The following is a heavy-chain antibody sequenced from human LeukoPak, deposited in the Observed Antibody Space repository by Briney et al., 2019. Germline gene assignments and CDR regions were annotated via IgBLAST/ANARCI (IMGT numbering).Heavy chain of an antibody. CDR1: GFTFSSYW. V-gene: IGHV3-23*01. J-gene: IGHJ4*02. CDR2: ISGSPGST. CDR3: ARTGGSQGGNY. D-gene: IGHD1-26*01. Sequence: PGGSLRLSCAASGFTFSSYWMHWVRQAPGKGLEWVSAISGSPGSTYYADSVEGRFTISRDNSKNTLYLQMNSLRAEDTAVYYCARTGGSQGGNYWGQGTLVTVSS.